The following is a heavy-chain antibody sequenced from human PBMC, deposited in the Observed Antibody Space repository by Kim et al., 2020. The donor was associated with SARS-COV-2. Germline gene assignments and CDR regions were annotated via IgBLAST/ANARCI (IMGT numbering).Heavy chain of an antibody. D-gene: IGHD3-10*01. CDR3: ARGNYYGSGSYFDY. Sequence: ADSGKGRVTTTRDNAKNSLYLQMNSLRAEDTAVYYCARGNYYGSGSYFDYWGQGTLVTVSS. V-gene: IGHV3-11*01. J-gene: IGHJ4*02.